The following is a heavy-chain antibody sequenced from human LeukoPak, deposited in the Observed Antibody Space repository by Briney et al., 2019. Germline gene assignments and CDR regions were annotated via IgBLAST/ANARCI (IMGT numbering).Heavy chain of an antibody. Sequence: GASVKVSCKASGYTFTNYYMHWVRQAPGQGLEWMGIINPSGGSTSYAQKFQGRVTMTRDTSTSTVYMELSSLRSEDTAEYYCARDPYGSGSYFYYYGMDVWGQGTTVTVSS. J-gene: IGHJ6*02. CDR1: GYTFTNYY. CDR2: INPSGGST. CDR3: ARDPYGSGSYFYYYGMDV. V-gene: IGHV1-46*01. D-gene: IGHD3-10*01.